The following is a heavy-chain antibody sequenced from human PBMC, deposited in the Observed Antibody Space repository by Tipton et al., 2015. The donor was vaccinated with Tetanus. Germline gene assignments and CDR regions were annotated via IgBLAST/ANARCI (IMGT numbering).Heavy chain of an antibody. CDR2: ITGSGGNP. V-gene: IGHV3-23*01. CDR3: AKLTTH. J-gene: IGHJ4*02. CDR1: GFTFGSTN. Sequence: SLRLSCVASGFTFGSTNMSWVRQAPGKGLEWVSSITGSGGNPYYADSVKGRFTISRDTSKNTLSLQMNNLRAEDTAVYYCAKLTTHWGQGTLVTISS. D-gene: IGHD1-26*01.